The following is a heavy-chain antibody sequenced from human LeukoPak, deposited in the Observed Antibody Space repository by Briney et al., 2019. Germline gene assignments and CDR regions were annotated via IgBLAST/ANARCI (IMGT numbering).Heavy chain of an antibody. CDR1: GYTFTGYY. CDR2: INPNSGGI. D-gene: IGHD3-10*01. CDR3: ARGGPDYYGSGTYYFDY. J-gene: IGHJ4*02. V-gene: IGHV1-2*02. Sequence: ASVKVSCKASGYTFTGYYMHWVRQAPGQGLEWMGWINPNSGGINYAQKFQGRVTMTRDTSISTAYMELSRLRSDDTAVYYCARGGPDYYGSGTYYFDYWGQGTLVTVSS.